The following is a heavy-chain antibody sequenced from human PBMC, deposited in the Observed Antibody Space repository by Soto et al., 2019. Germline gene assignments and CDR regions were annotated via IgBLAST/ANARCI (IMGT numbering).Heavy chain of an antibody. Sequence: QVQLVESGGGVVQPGRSLRLSCAASEFTFSNFGMHWVRQAPGKGLEWVAAISADGSDKYFSGSVKGRFTISRDNSKNMLFLQMNSLRVEDTAVYYCVKGTDVARQELDYWGQGTLVTVSS. CDR1: EFTFSNFG. CDR3: VKGTDVARQELDY. V-gene: IGHV3-30*18. CDR2: ISADGSDK. D-gene: IGHD2-21*02. J-gene: IGHJ4*02.